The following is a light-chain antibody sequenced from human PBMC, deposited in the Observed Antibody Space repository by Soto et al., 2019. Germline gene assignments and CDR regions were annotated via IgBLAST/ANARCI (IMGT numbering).Light chain of an antibody. V-gene: IGKV3-20*01. J-gene: IGKJ1*01. CDR3: QQYDGPPWT. CDR2: GAS. CDR1: QIISSIY. Sequence: EIVLTQSPGTLSLSPGRRATLSCRTSQIISSIYLAWYQQKPGQAPRLLIYGASSRATGIPDRFSGGGSGTDFTLYSSGLDHEDSAVYFFQQYDGPPWTFGRGTRLEI.